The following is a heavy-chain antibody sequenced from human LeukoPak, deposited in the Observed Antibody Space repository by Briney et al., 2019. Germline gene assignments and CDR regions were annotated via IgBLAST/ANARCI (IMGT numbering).Heavy chain of an antibody. J-gene: IGHJ4*02. V-gene: IGHV4-34*01. CDR1: GGSFSGYY. CDR2: INHSGST. CDR3: ARTRPNFDY. Sequence: TSETLSLTCAVYGGSFSGYYWSWIRQPPGRGLEWIGEINHSGSTNYNPSLKSRVTISVDTSKNQFSLKLSSVTAADTAVYYCARTRPNFDYWGQGTLVTASS.